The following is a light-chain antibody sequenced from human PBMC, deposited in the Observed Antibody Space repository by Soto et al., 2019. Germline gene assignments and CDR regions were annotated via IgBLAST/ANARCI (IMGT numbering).Light chain of an antibody. J-gene: IGLJ1*01. Sequence: QSALTQPASVSGSPGQSLTISCTGTSSDVGIYNLVSWYQQHPGKAPTLIISEVNKRPSGVSHRFSASKSGNTACLTISGVQAEDEADYYCCSYAGSGTFYVLGTGTEVAVL. V-gene: IGLV2-23*02. CDR2: EVN. CDR1: SSDVGIYNL. CDR3: CSYAGSGTFYV.